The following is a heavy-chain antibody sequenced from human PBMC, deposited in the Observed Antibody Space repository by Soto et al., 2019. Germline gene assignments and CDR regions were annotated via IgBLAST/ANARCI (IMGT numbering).Heavy chain of an antibody. V-gene: IGHV3-30-3*01. CDR3: AREDTMIVEGNWFDP. D-gene: IGHD3-22*01. CDR1: GFTFSSYA. CDR2: ISYDGSNK. J-gene: IGHJ5*02. Sequence: HPGGSLRLSCAASGFTFSSYAMHWVRQAPGKGLEWVAVISYDGSNKYYADSVKGRFTISRDNSKNTLYLQMNSLRAEDTAVYYCAREDTMIVEGNWFDPWGQGTLVTVSS.